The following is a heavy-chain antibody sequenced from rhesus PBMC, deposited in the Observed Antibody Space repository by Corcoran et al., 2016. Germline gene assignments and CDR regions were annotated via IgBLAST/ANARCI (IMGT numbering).Heavy chain of an antibody. CDR1: GYSISSGYG. CDR2: IYGGSGSP. Sequence: QVQLQESGPGLVKPSETLSLTCAVSGYSISSGYGWGWIRQPPGKGLEWIGQIYGGSGSPYYNPSLKSRVTVSKDTSKNQFSLKVRSVTAADTAVYYCARGARGSWSVGEYLDFWGQGALVTVSS. V-gene: IGHV4-127*01. CDR3: ARGARGSWSVGEYLDF. J-gene: IGHJ1*01. D-gene: IGHD6-13*01.